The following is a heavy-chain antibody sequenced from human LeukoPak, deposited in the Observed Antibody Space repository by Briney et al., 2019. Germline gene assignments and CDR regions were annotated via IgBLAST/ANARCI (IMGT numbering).Heavy chain of an antibody. CDR1: GYTFSSYG. V-gene: IGHV3-23*01. CDR3: ACQRYFDY. CDR2: ISGSGGST. J-gene: IGHJ4*02. Sequence: GGTLRLSCAASGYTFSSYGMSWVREAPGKGLEWVSAISGSGGSTYYADSVKGRFTISRDNSKNTLYLQMNSLRAEDTAVYYCACQRYFDYWGQGTLVTVSS.